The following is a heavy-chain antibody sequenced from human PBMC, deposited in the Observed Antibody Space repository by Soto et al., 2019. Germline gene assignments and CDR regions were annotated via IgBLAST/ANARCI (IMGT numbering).Heavy chain of an antibody. J-gene: IGHJ6*02. D-gene: IGHD2-2*01. CDR1: GFTFSSYS. V-gene: IGHV3-21*01. CDR2: ISSSSSYI. Sequence: PGGSLRLSCAASGFTFSSYSMNWVRQAPGKGLEWVSSISSSSSYIYYADSVKGRFTTSRDNAKNSLYLQMNSLRAEDTAVYYCARVSGYCSSTSCYGGDTGMDVWGQGTAVTVSS. CDR3: ARVSGYCSSTSCYGGDTGMDV.